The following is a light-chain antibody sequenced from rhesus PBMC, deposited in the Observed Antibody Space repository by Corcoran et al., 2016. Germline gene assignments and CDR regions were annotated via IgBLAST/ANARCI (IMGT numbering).Light chain of an antibody. CDR2: RAS. Sequence: DIQMTQSPSSLSASVGDTVTISCRASQRVMNWLAWYQQKPGKAPKLLIYRASQLQSGVPSRFSGGGSGTDFTLTIISLHSEDVATYCCQQYIRSPLPFGGGTKVDLK. J-gene: IGKJ4*01. CDR1: QRVMNW. V-gene: IGKV1-22*01. CDR3: QQYIRSPLP.